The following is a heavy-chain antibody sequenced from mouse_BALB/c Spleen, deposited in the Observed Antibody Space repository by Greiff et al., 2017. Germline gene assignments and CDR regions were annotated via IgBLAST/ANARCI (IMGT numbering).Heavy chain of an antibody. CDR1: GFTFTDYY. Sequence: EVQGVESGGGLVQPGGSLRLSCATSGFTFTDYYMSWVRQPPGKALEWLGFIRNKANGYTTEYSASVKGRFTISRDNSQSILYLQMNTLRAEDSATYYCAREGITVPRDMAYFDVWGAGTTVTVSS. CDR2: IRNKANGYTT. J-gene: IGHJ1*01. D-gene: IGHD1-2*01. V-gene: IGHV7-3*02. CDR3: AREGITVPRDMAYFDV.